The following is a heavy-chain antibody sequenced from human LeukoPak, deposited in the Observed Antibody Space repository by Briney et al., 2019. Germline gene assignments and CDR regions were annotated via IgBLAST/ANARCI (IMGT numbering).Heavy chain of an antibody. CDR3: ARDYESSGWYDAFDI. CDR2: ISSSSSTI. D-gene: IGHD6-19*01. J-gene: IGHJ3*02. Sequence: GGSLRLSCAASGFTFSSYSMNWVRQAPGKGLEWVSYISSSSSTIYYADSVKCRFTISRDNAKNSLYLQMNSLRDEDAAVYYCARDYESSGWYDAFDIWGQGTMVTVSS. CDR1: GFTFSSYS. V-gene: IGHV3-48*02.